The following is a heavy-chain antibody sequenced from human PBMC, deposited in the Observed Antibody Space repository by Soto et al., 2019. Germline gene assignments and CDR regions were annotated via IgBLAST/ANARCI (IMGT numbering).Heavy chain of an antibody. V-gene: IGHV3-66*01. CDR2: IYSGGST. Sequence: PGGSLRLSCAASGFTVSSNYMSWVRQAPGKGLEWVSVIYSGGSTYYADSVKGRFTISRDNSKNTLYLQMNSLRAEDTAVYYCAIDLREYEYGSGVGHYYYGMDVWGQGTTVTVSS. D-gene: IGHD3-10*01. CDR1: GFTVSSNY. CDR3: AIDLREYEYGSGVGHYYYGMDV. J-gene: IGHJ6*02.